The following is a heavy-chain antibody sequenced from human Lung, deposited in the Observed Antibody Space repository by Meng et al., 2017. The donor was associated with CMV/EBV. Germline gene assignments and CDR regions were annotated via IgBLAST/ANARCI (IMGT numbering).Heavy chain of an antibody. CDR3: ARGVGVYNFWTGSEPNGAYDT. D-gene: IGHD3/OR15-3a*01. CDR2: TYYRGST. J-gene: IGHJ3*02. V-gene: IGHV4-39*07. CDR1: GGSITSSTYY. Sequence: SETLSLTCTVSGGSITSSTYYWGWIRQPPGKGLEWLGTTYYRGSTYYNPSLKSRVTISIDTSKIQFSLRLTSVTAADTAVYYCARGVGVYNFWTGSEPNGAYDTXGQGTMXTVSS.